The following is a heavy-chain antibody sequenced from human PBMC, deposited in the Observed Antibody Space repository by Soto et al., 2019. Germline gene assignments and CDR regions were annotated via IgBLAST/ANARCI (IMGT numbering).Heavy chain of an antibody. V-gene: IGHV1-3*01. CDR2: IDAGNGNT. CDR3: ARDRCSGGSCYLLDY. CDR1: GYTFTSYA. Sequence: GASVKVSCKASGYTFTSYAMHWVRQAPGQRLEWMGWIDAGNGNTKYSQKFQGRVTITRDTSASTAYMELSSLRSEDTAVYYCARDRCSGGSCYLLDYWGQGTLVTVSS. D-gene: IGHD2-15*01. J-gene: IGHJ4*02.